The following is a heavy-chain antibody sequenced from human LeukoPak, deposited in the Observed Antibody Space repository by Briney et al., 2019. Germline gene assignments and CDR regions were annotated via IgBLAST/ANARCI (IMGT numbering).Heavy chain of an antibody. J-gene: IGHJ4*02. V-gene: IGHV3-23*01. CDR2: ISDNGVYA. D-gene: IGHD5-12*01. CDR3: SKRDIVAGVVDR. CDR1: GFSSSTYA. Sequence: PGGSLRLSCAASGFSSSTYAMGWVRQAPGKGLEWVSIISDNGVYAYYADSVKGRFTISRDNSKDTLYLQMNSLRAEDTAVYYCSKRDIVAGVVDRWGQGALVTVSS.